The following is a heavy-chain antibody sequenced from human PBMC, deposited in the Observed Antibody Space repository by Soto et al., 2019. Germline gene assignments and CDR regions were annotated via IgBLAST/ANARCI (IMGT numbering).Heavy chain of an antibody. V-gene: IGHV1-2*02. Sequence: ASVKVSCKASGYTFSDYYIHWVRQAPGQGLEWMGWINLNSGGTKYAPKFQGGVTMTRDTSITTAYMELSRLRSGDTAVYYCAREPATAKPEGVDFWGQGTLVTVSS. CDR3: AREPATAKPEGVDF. J-gene: IGHJ4*02. CDR2: INLNSGGT. CDR1: GYTFSDYY. D-gene: IGHD1-1*01.